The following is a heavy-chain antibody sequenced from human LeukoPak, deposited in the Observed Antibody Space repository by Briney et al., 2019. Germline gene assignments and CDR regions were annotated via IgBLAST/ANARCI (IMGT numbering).Heavy chain of an antibody. CDR2: ISSSSSYI. V-gene: IGHV3-21*01. CDR3: AADYYDILTGYYGNAFDI. Sequence: GGSLRLSCAASGFTFSSYSMNWVRQAPGKGLEGVSSISSSSSYIYYADSVKGRFTISRDNAKNSLYLQMNSLRAEDTAVYYCAADYYDILTGYYGNAFDIWGQGTMLTVSS. D-gene: IGHD3-9*01. CDR1: GFTFSSYS. J-gene: IGHJ3*02.